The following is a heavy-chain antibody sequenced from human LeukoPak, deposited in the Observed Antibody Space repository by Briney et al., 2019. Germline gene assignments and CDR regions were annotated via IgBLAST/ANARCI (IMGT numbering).Heavy chain of an antibody. V-gene: IGHV1-69*05. CDR2: IIPIFGTA. Sequence: ASVKVSCKASGGTFSSYAISWVRQAPGQGLEWMGGIIPIFGTANYAQKFQGRVTITTDESTSTAYMELSSPRSEDTAVYYCARDVDSPRRDNWFDPWGQGTLVTVSS. CDR1: GGTFSSYA. J-gene: IGHJ5*02. CDR3: ARDVDSPRRDNWFDP. D-gene: IGHD2-15*01.